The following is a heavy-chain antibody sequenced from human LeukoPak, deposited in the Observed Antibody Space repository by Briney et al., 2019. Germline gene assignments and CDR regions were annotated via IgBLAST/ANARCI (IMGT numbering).Heavy chain of an antibody. D-gene: IGHD6-13*01. CDR1: GGSFSGYY. CDR2: INHSGST. V-gene: IGHV4-34*01. CDR3: ARLVAIAAAGYYYYGMDV. Sequence: PSETLSLTCAVYGGSFSGYYWSWIRQPPGKGLEWIGEINHSGSTNYNPSLKSRVTISVDTSKNQFSLKLSSVTAADTAVYYCARLVAIAAAGYYYYGMDVWGQGTTVTVSS. J-gene: IGHJ6*02.